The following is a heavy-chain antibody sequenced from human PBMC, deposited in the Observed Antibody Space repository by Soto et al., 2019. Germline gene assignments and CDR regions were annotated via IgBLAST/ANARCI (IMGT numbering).Heavy chain of an antibody. CDR3: ARGTREGDIDY. CDR2: IYHSGST. V-gene: IGHV4-30-2*01. J-gene: IGHJ4*02. CDR1: GGSVNRGAHS. Sequence: SETLSLTCTVSGGSVNRGAHSWSWIRQPPGKGLEWIGYIYHSGSTYYNPSLKSRVTISVDRSKNQFSLKLSSVTAADTAVYYCARGTREGDIDYWGQGTLVTVSS. D-gene: IGHD1-26*01.